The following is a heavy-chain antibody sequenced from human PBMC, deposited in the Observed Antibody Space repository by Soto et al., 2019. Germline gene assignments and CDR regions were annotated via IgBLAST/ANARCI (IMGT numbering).Heavy chain of an antibody. CDR1: GGTFGSQG. CDR3: ASGAMANFDY. CDR2: FIAMLGTP. Sequence: GASVKVSCKASGGTFGSQGIAWVRQAPGQGREWMGGFIAMLGTPTYAKKVQGRATISADESLTSSYLELRSLRSEDTGVYFCASGAMANFDYWGQGTVVTVSS. V-gene: IGHV1-69*13. J-gene: IGHJ4*02. D-gene: IGHD5-18*01.